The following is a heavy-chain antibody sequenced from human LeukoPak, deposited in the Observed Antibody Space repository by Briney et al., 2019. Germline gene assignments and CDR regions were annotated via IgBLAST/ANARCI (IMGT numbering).Heavy chain of an antibody. CDR1: GYTFTSYA. CDR3: ARVLDDYSNYRLDP. CDR2: INTNTGNP. V-gene: IGHV7-4-1*01. D-gene: IGHD4-11*01. Sequence: ASVTVSCTASGYTFTSYAMNWVRQAPGQGLEWMGWINTNTGNPTYAQGFTGRFVFSLDTSVSTAYLQICSLKAEDTAVYYCARVLDDYSNYRLDPWGQGTLVTVSS. J-gene: IGHJ5*02.